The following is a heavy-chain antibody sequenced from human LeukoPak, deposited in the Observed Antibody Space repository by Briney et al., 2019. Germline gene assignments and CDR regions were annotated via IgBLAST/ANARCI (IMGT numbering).Heavy chain of an antibody. J-gene: IGHJ4*02. D-gene: IGHD6-19*01. CDR3: ARGMAVAGTRDY. CDR2: INHSGST. V-gene: IGHV4-34*01. Sequence: SETLSLTCAVYGGSFSGYYRSWIRQPPGKGLEWIGEINHSGSTNYNPSLKSRVTISVDASKNQFSLKLSSVTAADTAVYYCARGMAVAGTRDYWGQGTLVTVSS. CDR1: GGSFSGYY.